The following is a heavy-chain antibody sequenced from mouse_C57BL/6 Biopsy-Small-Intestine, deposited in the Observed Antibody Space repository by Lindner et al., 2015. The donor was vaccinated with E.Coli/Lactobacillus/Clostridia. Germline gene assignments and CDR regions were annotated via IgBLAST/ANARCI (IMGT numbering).Heavy chain of an antibody. J-gene: IGHJ2*01. Sequence: VQLQESGPGMVKPSQSLSLTCTVTAYSITSGYDWHWIRHFPGNKLEWMGYMSYSGSTNYNPSLKSRISITHDTSKNHFFLKLNSVTTEDTATYYCARGVASPYYFDYWGQGTTLTVSS. V-gene: IGHV3-1*01. D-gene: IGHD1-1*01. CDR1: AYSITSGYD. CDR3: ARGVASPYYFDY. CDR2: MSYSGST.